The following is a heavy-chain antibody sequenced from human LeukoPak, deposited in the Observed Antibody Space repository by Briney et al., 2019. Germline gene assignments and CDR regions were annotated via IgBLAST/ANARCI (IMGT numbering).Heavy chain of an antibody. V-gene: IGHV3-73*01. D-gene: IGHD6-13*01. Sequence: PGGSLRLSCAASGFTFSGSAMHWVRQASGKGLEWVGRIRSKANSYATAYAASVKGRFTISRDDSKNTAYLQMNSLKTEDTAVYYCTRHHNEGYSSSWYPVYYYYYMDVWGKGTTVTVSS. CDR2: IRSKANSYAT. CDR3: TRHHNEGYSSSWYPVYYYYYMDV. CDR1: GFTFSGSA. J-gene: IGHJ6*03.